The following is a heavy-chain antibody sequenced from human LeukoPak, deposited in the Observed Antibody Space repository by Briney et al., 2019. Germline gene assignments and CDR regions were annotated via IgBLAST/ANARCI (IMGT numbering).Heavy chain of an antibody. D-gene: IGHD2-8*01. CDR3: ASGYYTSGKNAFDI. Sequence: SETLSLTCTVSGGSIRSLYWSWIRQPPGKGLEWIGYIYYGGTTNYKSSLKSRVTISVDTSKNQFSLRLSSVTAADTAVYYCASGYYTSGKNAFDIWGQGTMVTVSS. J-gene: IGHJ3*02. CDR1: GGSIRSLY. CDR2: IYYGGTT. V-gene: IGHV4-59*11.